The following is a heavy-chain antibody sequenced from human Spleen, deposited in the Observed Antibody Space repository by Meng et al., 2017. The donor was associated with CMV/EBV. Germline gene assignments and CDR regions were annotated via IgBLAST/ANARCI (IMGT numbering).Heavy chain of an antibody. J-gene: IGHJ4*02. CDR3: AREFSGSYSEVDY. D-gene: IGHD1-26*01. Sequence: AASGFTFSTYWMHWVRQAPGKGLVWVSRIDTDGSSATYADSVKGRFTISRDNAKNTLYLQMNSLRGEDTAMYYCAREFSGSYSEVDYWGQGTLVTVSS. V-gene: IGHV3-74*01. CDR1: GFTFSTYW. CDR2: IDTDGSSA.